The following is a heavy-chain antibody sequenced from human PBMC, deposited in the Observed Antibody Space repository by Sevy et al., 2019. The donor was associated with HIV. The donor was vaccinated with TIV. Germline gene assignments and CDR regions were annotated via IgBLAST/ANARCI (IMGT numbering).Heavy chain of an antibody. V-gene: IGHV4-59*01. D-gene: IGHD3-16*02. CDR2: IYYSGST. Sequence: SETLCLTCTVSGGSISSYYWSWIRQPPGKGLEWIGYIYYSGSTNHNPSLKSRVTISVDTSKNQFSLKLSSVTAADTAVYYCAREGHYDYVWGSYRPGGYFDYWGQGTLVTVSS. CDR3: AREGHYDYVWGSYRPGGYFDY. CDR1: GGSISSYY. J-gene: IGHJ4*02.